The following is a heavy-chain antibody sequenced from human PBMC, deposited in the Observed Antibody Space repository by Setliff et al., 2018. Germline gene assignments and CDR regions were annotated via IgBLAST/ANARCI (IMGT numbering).Heavy chain of an antibody. CDR2: IIPVFRTA. CDR3: ATETVTFGGIIVRGYFDV. J-gene: IGHJ3*01. V-gene: IGHV1-69*06. Sequence: EASVKVSCKASGGSFRSDGFNWVRQAPGQGLEWMGRIIPVFRTAKYAQKFQGRVTISADKSTSTAYMEMSSLNFEDTAVYYCATETVTFGGIIVRGYFDVWGQGTMVTVSS. CDR1: GGSFRSDG. D-gene: IGHD3-16*02.